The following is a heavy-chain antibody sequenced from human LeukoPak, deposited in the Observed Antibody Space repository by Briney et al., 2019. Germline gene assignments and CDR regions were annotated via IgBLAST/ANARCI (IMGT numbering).Heavy chain of an antibody. CDR3: ARDLGTDY. D-gene: IGHD7-27*01. CDR2: INSDGSNT. Sequence: GGSLRLPCAASGFPFSGYWMHWVRHAPGKGLVWVSRINSDGSNTNYADSVKGRFTISRDNAKTSLYLQMNSLRAEDTAVYYCARDLGTDYWGQGTLVTVSS. J-gene: IGHJ4*02. V-gene: IGHV3-74*01. CDR1: GFPFSGYW.